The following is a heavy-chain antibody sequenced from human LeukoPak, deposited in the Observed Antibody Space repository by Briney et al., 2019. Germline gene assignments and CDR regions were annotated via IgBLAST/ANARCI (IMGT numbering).Heavy chain of an antibody. Sequence: GASVKVSCKASGYTFTNYGISWVRQAPGQGLEWMGWISAYNGKKNYAQKLQGRVTMTTDTSTSTVYMELRSLRSDDTAVYYCARVPGIVGPKGDYWGQGTLVTVSS. J-gene: IGHJ4*02. CDR3: ARVPGIVGPKGDY. CDR2: ISAYNGKK. D-gene: IGHD1-26*01. CDR1: GYTFTNYG. V-gene: IGHV1-18*01.